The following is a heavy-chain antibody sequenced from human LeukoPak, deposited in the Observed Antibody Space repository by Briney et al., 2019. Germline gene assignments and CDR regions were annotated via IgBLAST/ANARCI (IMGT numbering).Heavy chain of an antibody. CDR2: IHYSGAT. J-gene: IGHJ3*02. V-gene: IGHV4-59*01. Sequence: PSETLSLTCTVSGGSLSTYYWSWIRQPPGQGLEWIGYIHYSGATSYNPSLNSRVTVSVDTSKNQLSLKLNSVTAADTAVYYCAREYSAFEIWGPGTMVTVSS. CDR3: AREYSAFEI. D-gene: IGHD1-1*01. CDR1: GGSLSTYY.